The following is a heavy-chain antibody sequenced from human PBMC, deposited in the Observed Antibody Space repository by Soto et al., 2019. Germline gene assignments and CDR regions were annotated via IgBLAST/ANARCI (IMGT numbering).Heavy chain of an antibody. CDR2: INPATGAA. V-gene: IGHV1-2*02. CDR3: ARGGGVGVAGSAAFDM. CDR1: GYPVTAYY. D-gene: IGHD3-3*01. J-gene: IGHJ3*02. Sequence: QLHLVQSGAVVKKPGASVTVSCSASGYPVTAYYMHWVRQAPGRGLEWMGGINPATGAAKYTQTFQGRVTMTRDTSTSTVFMELRGRSSEDTAVFYCARGGGVGVAGSAAFDMWGQGTLATVSS.